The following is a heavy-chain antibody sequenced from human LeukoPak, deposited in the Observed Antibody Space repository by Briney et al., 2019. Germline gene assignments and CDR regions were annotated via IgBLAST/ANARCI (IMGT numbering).Heavy chain of an antibody. CDR1: GGSFSGYY. V-gene: IGHV4-34*01. CDR2: INHSGST. D-gene: IGHD6-19*01. CDR3: ARPSRSGWYERGAGWFDP. J-gene: IGHJ5*02. Sequence: SETLSLTCAVYGGSFSGYYWSWIRQPPGKGLEWIGEINHSGSTNYNPSLKSRVTISVDTSKNQFSLKLSSVTAADTAVYYCARPSRSGWYERGAGWFDPWGQGTLVTVSS.